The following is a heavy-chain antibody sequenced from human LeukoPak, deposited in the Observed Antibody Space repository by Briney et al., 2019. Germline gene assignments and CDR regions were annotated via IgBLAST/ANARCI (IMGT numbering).Heavy chain of an antibody. CDR2: ISGSGGST. J-gene: IGHJ4*02. Sequence: GGSLRLSCAASGLTFSSYAMSWVRQAPGKGLEWVSAISGSGGSTYYADSVKGRFTISRDNSKNTLYLQMNSLRAEDTAVYYCAKDLGYYDSSGPAVWGQGTLVTVSS. V-gene: IGHV3-23*01. CDR1: GLTFSSYA. D-gene: IGHD3-22*01. CDR3: AKDLGYYDSSGPAV.